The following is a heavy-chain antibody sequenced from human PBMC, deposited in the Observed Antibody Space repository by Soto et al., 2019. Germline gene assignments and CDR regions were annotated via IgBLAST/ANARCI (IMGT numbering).Heavy chain of an antibody. D-gene: IGHD2-2*01. CDR3: ARDGADIVVVPAAAKTNYYYYGMDV. CDR2: INAGNGNT. J-gene: IGHJ6*02. V-gene: IGHV1-3*01. CDR1: GYTFTSYA. Sequence: ASVKVSCKASGYTFTSYAMHWVRQAPGQRLEWMGWINAGNGNTKYSQKFQGRVTITRDTSASTAYMELGSLRSDDTAVYYCARDGADIVVVPAAAKTNYYYYGMDVWGQGTTVTVSS.